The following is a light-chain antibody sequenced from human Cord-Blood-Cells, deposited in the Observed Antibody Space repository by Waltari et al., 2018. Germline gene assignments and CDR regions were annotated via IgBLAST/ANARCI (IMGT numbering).Light chain of an antibody. Sequence: DIQLPRSPSSLSASVGDRATITCQASQDISNYLNWYQQKPGKAPKLLFYDASNLETGVPSRFSGSGSGTEFTFTISSLQPEDIATYYCQQYDNLPFTFGPGTKVDIK. CDR2: DAS. CDR3: QQYDNLPFT. V-gene: IGKV1-33*01. J-gene: IGKJ3*01. CDR1: QDISNY.